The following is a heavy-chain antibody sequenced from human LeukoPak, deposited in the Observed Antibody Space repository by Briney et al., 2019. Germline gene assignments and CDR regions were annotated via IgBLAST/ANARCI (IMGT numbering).Heavy chain of an antibody. V-gene: IGHV3-21*01. Sequence: GGSLRLSCATSGFTFNNYNMNWVRQAPGRALEWVSSITSSGTYIFYADSVKGRFTISRDNAKNSLYLQMNSLGPEDTAVYYCARDVLWFGEGPDYYYYIDVWGKGTTVTVSS. CDR3: ARDVLWFGEGPDYYYYIDV. J-gene: IGHJ6*03. CDR1: GFTFNNYN. CDR2: ITSSGTYI. D-gene: IGHD3-10*01.